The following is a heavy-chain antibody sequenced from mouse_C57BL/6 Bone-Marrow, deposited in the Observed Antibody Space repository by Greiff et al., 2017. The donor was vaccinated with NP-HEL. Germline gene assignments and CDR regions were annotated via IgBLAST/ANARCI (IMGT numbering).Heavy chain of an antibody. CDR3: ARYDDYYGSSPRWYFDV. V-gene: IGHV1-69*01. CDR1: GYTFTSYW. D-gene: IGHD1-1*01. CDR2: IDPSDSYT. Sequence: QVQLQQPGAELVMPGASVKLSCKASGYTFTSYWMHWVKQRPGQGLEWIGEIDPSDSYTNYNQKFKGKSTLTVDKSSSTAYMQLSSLTSEDSAVYYCARYDDYYGSSPRWYFDVWGTGTTVTVSS. J-gene: IGHJ1*03.